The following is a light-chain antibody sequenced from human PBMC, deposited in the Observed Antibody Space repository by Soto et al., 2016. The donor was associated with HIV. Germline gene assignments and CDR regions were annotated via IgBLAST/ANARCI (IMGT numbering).Light chain of an antibody. CDR3: QSADSSGTYVL. CDR2: KDS. CDR1: SLRNYY. V-gene: IGLV3-25*03. J-gene: IGLJ2*01. Sequence: SSELTQDPAVSVALGQTVKITCQGDSLRNYYASWYQQKPGQAPVLVIYKDSERPSGIPERFSGSSSGTTVTLTISGVQAEDEADYYCQSADSSGTYVLFGGGTKLTVL.